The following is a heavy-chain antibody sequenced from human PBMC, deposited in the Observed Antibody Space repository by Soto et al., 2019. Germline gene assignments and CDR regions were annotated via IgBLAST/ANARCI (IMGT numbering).Heavy chain of an antibody. V-gene: IGHV4-30-4*01. J-gene: IGHJ5*02. CDR1: AGSINSGVYY. D-gene: IGHD4-17*01. CDR3: ARATTAAWFDP. Sequence: QVQLRESGPGLVKPSQTLSLTCTVSAGSINSGVYYWSWIRQPPGKGLEWIGYIYHSGRTDYNPSLKSRVTISVDTSRNQLSLKLSSVTAADTAVYYCARATTAAWFDPWGQGTLVTVSS. CDR2: IYHSGRT.